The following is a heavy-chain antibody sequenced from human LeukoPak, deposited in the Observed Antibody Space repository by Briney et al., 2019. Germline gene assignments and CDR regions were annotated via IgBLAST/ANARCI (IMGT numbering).Heavy chain of an antibody. CDR2: IYYSGST. CDR1: GGSISSGDYY. CDR3: ARGRRMVTPWFDP. J-gene: IGHJ5*02. Sequence: SETLSLTCTVSGGSISSGDYYWSWIRQPPGKGLEWIGYIYYSGSTYYNPSLKSRVTISVDTSKNQFSLKLSSVTAADTAVYYCARGRRMVTPWFDPWGQGTLVTVSS. D-gene: IGHD2-21*02. V-gene: IGHV4-30-4*01.